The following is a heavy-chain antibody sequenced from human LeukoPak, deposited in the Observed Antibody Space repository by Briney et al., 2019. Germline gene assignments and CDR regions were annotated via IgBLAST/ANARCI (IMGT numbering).Heavy chain of an antibody. CDR1: GFSFNDRA. CDR2: IGHGDTHT. CDR3: AKDWRFGNYFDY. D-gene: IGHD1-14*01. Sequence: GGSLRLSCATSGFSFNDRAISWVRQAPGKGLEWVSGIGHGDTHTYYADSVRGRFTISRDHSKNMVYLEMNNLRDEDTARYYCAKDWRFGNYFDYWGQGTLVTVSS. V-gene: IGHV3-23*01. J-gene: IGHJ4*02.